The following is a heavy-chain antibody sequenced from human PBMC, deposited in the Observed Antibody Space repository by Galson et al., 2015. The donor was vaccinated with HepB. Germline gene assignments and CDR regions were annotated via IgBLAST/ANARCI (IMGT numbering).Heavy chain of an antibody. CDR3: AKESSEEYFDY. CDR1: GFTFDDYA. J-gene: IGHJ4*02. V-gene: IGHV3-9*01. Sequence: SLRLSCAASGFTFDDYAMHWVRQAPGKGLEWVSGISWNSGSIGYADSVKGRFTIFRDNAKNSLYLQMNSLRAEDTALYYCAKESSEEYFDYWGQGTLVTVSS. CDR2: ISWNSGSI.